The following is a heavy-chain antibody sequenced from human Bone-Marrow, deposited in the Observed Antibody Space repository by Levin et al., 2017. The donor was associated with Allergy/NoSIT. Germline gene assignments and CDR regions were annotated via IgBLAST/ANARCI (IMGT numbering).Heavy chain of an antibody. CDR3: ARDRDYYDSSGYDIVYYGMDV. V-gene: IGHV4-30-4*01. D-gene: IGHD3-22*01. CDR2: IYSSGNT. CDR1: GASISSNDYY. Sequence: LRLSCTVSGASISSNDYYWSWIRQPPGKGLEWIAYIYSSGNTHYNPSLKSRVTMSLDASKNQISLKLNSVTAADTAVYYCARDRDYYDSSGYDIVYYGMDVWGQGTTVTVSS. J-gene: IGHJ6*02.